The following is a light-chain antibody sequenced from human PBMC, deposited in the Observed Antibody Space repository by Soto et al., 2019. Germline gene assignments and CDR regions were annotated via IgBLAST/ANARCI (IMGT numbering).Light chain of an antibody. V-gene: IGKV1-39*01. CDR3: QPSYSTPRT. CDR2: AAS. J-gene: IGKJ1*01. CDR1: QSISNY. Sequence: DIQMTQSPSSLSASVGDRVTITCRASQSISNYLNWYQQKPGKAPKLLIYAASSLQGGVPSRFSGSGSGTDFTLTISRLQPEDFATYYCQPSYSTPRTFGQGTKV.